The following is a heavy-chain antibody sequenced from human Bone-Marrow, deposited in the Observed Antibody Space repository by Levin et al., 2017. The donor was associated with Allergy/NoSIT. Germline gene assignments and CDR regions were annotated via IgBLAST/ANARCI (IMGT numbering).Heavy chain of an antibody. V-gene: IGHV4-31*03. CDR3: ARCVGNAAFDY. J-gene: IGHJ4*02. Sequence: SETLSLTCTVSGGSIGSGSYYWSWIRQHPGKGLEWIGYIYNNGNTYYNPSLKSRVTISIETSKNQFSLKMNSVTAADTAVYYCARCVGNAAFDYWGLGTHITVSS. CDR2: IYNNGNT. D-gene: IGHD1-1*01. CDR1: GGSIGSGSYY.